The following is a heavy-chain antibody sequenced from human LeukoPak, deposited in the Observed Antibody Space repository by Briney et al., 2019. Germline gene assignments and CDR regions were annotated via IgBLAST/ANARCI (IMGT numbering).Heavy chain of an antibody. D-gene: IGHD6-19*01. V-gene: IGHV4-59*12. CDR3: ASYSSGWSGGAFDI. J-gene: IGHJ3*02. Sequence: PSETLSLTCTVSGGSISSYYWSWIRQPPGKGLEWIGHIYYSGSTNYNPSLKSRVTISVDKSKNQFSLNLSSVTAADTAVYYCASYSSGWSGGAFDIWGQGTMVTVSS. CDR2: IYYSGST. CDR1: GGSISSYY.